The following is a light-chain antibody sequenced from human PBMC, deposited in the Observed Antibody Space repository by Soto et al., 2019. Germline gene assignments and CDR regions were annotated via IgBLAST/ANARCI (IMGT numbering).Light chain of an antibody. V-gene: IGKV4-1*01. Sequence: DIVMTHSPDSLAVSLGERATINCKSSRGVLYSSNNKNYLAWYQQKPGQPPKLLIYWASTRESGVPDRFSGSGSGTDFTLTISSLQAEDVAVYYCQQYYSTPYTFGQGTKLEIK. CDR1: RGVLYSSNNKNY. J-gene: IGKJ2*01. CDR2: WAS. CDR3: QQYYSTPYT.